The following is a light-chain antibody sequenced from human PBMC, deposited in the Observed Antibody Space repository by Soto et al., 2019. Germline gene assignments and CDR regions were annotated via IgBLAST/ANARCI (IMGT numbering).Light chain of an antibody. CDR1: SSDVGGYNY. Sequence: QSALTQPASVSGSPGQSITISCTGTSSDVGGYNYVSWYQQHPGKAPKLMIYDVSNRPSGVSNRFSGSKSVNPASLTISWLHAEDEADYYCNSYTSSSTYVFGTGTKLTVL. CDR3: NSYTSSSTYV. CDR2: DVS. V-gene: IGLV2-14*01. J-gene: IGLJ1*01.